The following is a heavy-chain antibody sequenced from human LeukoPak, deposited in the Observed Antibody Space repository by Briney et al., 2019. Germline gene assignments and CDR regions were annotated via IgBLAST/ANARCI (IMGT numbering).Heavy chain of an antibody. CDR2: IKGKTDDGTT. J-gene: IGHJ4*02. Sequence: GGSLRLSCAASGFIFSNAWMNWVRQAPGKGLEWVGRIKGKTDDGTTDYAAPVKGRFTISRDDSKNTLYLQMNSLKTEDSAVYYCTTDVLGAVVITVFDYWGQGTLVTVSS. V-gene: IGHV3-15*07. CDR3: TTDVLGAVVITVFDY. CDR1: GFIFSNAW. D-gene: IGHD3-22*01.